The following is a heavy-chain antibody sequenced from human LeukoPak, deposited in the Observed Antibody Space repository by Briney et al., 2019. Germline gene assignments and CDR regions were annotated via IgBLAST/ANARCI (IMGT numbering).Heavy chain of an antibody. CDR1: GFTFSSYG. CDR3: ARDKRSRPVPFLFDY. J-gene: IGHJ4*02. Sequence: PGRSLRLSCAASGFTFSSYGMHWVRQAPGKGLEWVAVIWYDGSNKYYADSVKGRFTISRDNSKNTLYLQMNSLRAEDTAVYYCARDKRSRPVPFLFDYWGQGTLVTVSS. CDR2: IWYDGSNK. V-gene: IGHV3-33*01. D-gene: IGHD2/OR15-2a*01.